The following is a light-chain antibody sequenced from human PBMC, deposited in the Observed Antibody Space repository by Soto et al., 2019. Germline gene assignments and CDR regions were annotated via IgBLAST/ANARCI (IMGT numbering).Light chain of an antibody. CDR1: SSDIGGYNY. V-gene: IGLV2-14*01. Sequence: QSALTQPASVSGSPGQSITISCTGTSSDIGGYNYVSWYQQHPGKAPKLMIYEVSHRPSGVSDRFSGSRSGNTASLTISGLQAEDEAVYYCSLYTISTKNVIFGGGTKLTVL. CDR2: EVS. CDR3: SLYTISTKNVI. J-gene: IGLJ2*01.